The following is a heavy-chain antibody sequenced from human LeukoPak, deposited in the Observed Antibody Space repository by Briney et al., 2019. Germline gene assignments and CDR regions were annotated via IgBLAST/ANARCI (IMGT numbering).Heavy chain of an antibody. CDR3: AKDRSIGTYYTFDS. CDR1: GGSISSYY. Sequence: SETLSLTCTVSGGSISSYYWSWIRQPPGKGLDWIGYIYHSGSTNYNPSLKSRFTISLDTSKNQFSLKLSSVTAADTAVYYCAKDRSIGTYYTFDSWGQGTLVTVSS. CDR2: IYHSGST. J-gene: IGHJ4*02. D-gene: IGHD1-26*01. V-gene: IGHV4-59*01.